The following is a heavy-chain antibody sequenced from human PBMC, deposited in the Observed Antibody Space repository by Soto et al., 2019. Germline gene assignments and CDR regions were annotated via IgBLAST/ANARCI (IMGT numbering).Heavy chain of an antibody. V-gene: IGHV3-21*01. CDR1: GFLFNSYG. J-gene: IGHJ4*02. CDR2: ISSTSTYI. D-gene: IGHD3-10*01. Sequence: EVQLVESGGGLAKPGGSLRLSCAASGFLFNSYGMNWVRLSPGRGLEWISSISSTSTYIEYADSVKGRFIISRDNAENSLFLQMNSLRAEDTAVYYCTRDRSPGMVFPVFDFWGQGALVTVSS. CDR3: TRDRSPGMVFPVFDF.